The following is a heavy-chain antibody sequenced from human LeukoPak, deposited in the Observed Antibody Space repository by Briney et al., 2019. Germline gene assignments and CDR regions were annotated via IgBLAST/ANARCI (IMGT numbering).Heavy chain of an antibody. CDR1: GFTFSSYS. CDR2: ISSSSSYI. V-gene: IGHV3-21*01. Sequence: GGSLRLSCAASGFTFSSYSMNWVRQAPGKGLEWVSSISSSSSYIYYADSVKGRFTISRDNAKNSLYLQMNSLRAEDTAVYYCARSSSYYYYMDVWGKGTTVTVSS. CDR3: ARSSSYYYYMDV. J-gene: IGHJ6*03.